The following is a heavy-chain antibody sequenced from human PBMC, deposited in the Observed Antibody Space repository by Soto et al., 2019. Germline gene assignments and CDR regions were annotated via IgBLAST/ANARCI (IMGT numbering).Heavy chain of an antibody. CDR1: GYPVTAYY. D-gene: IGHD3-3*01. J-gene: IGHJ3*02. CDR3: ARGGGVGVAGSAAFDM. Sequence: QLHLVHSGAVVKKPGASVTVSCSASGYPVTAYYMHWVRQAPGRGLEWMGGINPATGAAKYTQTFQGRAPRARDTATSTVFMELSGPTSEDTAVFYCARGGGVGVAGSAAFDMWGQGTLVTVSS. CDR2: INPATGAA. V-gene: IGHV1-2*02.